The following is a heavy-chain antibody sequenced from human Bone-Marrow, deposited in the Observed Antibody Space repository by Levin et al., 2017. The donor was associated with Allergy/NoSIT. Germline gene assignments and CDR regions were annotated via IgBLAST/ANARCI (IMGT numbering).Heavy chain of an antibody. J-gene: IGHJ4*02. V-gene: IGHV3-15*01. CDR1: GFTFSDAW. D-gene: IGHD5-12*01. Sequence: TSGGSLRLSCAASGFTFSDAWMTWVRQAPGKGLEWVGRIKSYGSGGTTDYAAPMKGRFIISRDDSKNTLYLQMNSLKTEDTAVYYCAKVWTYEHQTFHYGGQGTLVTVSS. CDR2: IKSYGSGGTT. CDR3: AKVWTYEHQTFHY.